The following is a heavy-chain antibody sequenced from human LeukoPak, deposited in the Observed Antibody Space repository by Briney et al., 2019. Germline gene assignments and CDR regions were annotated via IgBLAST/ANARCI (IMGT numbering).Heavy chain of an antibody. Sequence: ASVKVSCKASGYTFTGYYMHWVRQAPGQGLEWMGIINPSGGSTSYAQKFQGRVTMTRDMSTSTVYMEVSSLRSEDTAVYYCARGPAAMFDFDYWGQGTLVTVSS. CDR2: INPSGGST. V-gene: IGHV1-46*01. D-gene: IGHD2-2*01. J-gene: IGHJ4*02. CDR1: GYTFTGYY. CDR3: ARGPAAMFDFDY.